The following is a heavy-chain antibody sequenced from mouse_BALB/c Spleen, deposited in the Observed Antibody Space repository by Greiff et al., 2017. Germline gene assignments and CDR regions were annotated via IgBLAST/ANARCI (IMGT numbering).Heavy chain of an antibody. CDR3: ARTYEFAY. J-gene: IGHJ3*01. CDR2: IDPANGNT. V-gene: IGHV14-3*02. Sequence: EVKLVESGAELVKPGASVKLSCTASGFNIKDTYMHWVKQRPEQGLEWIGRIDPANGNTKYDPKFQGKATITADTSSNTAYLQLSSLTSEDTAVYYCARTYEFAYWGQGTLVTVSA. CDR1: GFNIKDTY. D-gene: IGHD2-10*02.